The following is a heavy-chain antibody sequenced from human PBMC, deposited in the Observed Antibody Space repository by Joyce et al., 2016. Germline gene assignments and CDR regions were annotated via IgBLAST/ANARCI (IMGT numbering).Heavy chain of an antibody. CDR1: GGTFSSYV. V-gene: IGHV1-69*06. J-gene: IGHJ3*02. CDR2: ISPTLGAP. D-gene: IGHD6-19*01. Sequence: QVQLVQSGAEVKKPGSSVKVSCKASGGTFSSYVFSWVRQAPGQGLEWVGGISPTLGAPNYAKKFQGRVTITADRSSSRADMELSSLGSEETAGYYCARQRRAVSGNDAFDIWGQGTMVTVSS. CDR3: ARQRRAVSGNDAFDI.